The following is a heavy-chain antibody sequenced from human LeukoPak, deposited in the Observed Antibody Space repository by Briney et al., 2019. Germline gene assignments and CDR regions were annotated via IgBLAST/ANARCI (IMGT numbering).Heavy chain of an antibody. J-gene: IGHJ4*02. CDR3: ARWFGSGSYYGY. D-gene: IGHD3-10*01. Sequence: PGGSLRLSCAASGFTFSDHYMSWIRQAPGKGLEWVSYISSRSSFTKYADSVKGRFTISRDNAKNSLYLQMSSLRAEDTAVYYCARWFGSGSYYGYWGQGTLVTVSS. CDR1: GFTFSDHY. V-gene: IGHV3-11*03. CDR2: ISSRSSFT.